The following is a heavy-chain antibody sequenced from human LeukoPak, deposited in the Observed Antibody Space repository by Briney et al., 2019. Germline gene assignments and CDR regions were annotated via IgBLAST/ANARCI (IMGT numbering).Heavy chain of an antibody. D-gene: IGHD1-26*01. V-gene: IGHV3-11*06. CDR2: ISSSSSYT. CDR1: GFTFSDYY. CDR3: AKPPEVGATVGYFDY. Sequence: GGSLRLSCAASGFTFSDYYMSWIRQAPGKGLEWISFISSSSSYTNYADSVKGRFTISRDNTKNSLYLQMSSLRAEDTAVYYCAKPPEVGATVGYFDYWGQGTLVTVSS. J-gene: IGHJ4*02.